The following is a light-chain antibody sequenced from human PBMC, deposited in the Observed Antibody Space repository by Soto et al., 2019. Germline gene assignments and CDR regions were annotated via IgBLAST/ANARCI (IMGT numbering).Light chain of an antibody. V-gene: IGKV1-5*03. CDR2: TAS. CDR1: QNIDTW. J-gene: IGKJ1*01. Sequence: DIQMTQSPSTLSASIGDRITISCRASQNIDTWLDWDQQRPGEAPKLLIYTASNLENGVPSRCSGSGSGTAFTLTISGLQPEDCAPYYCQQYSGSSRSFGQGPQVE. CDR3: QQYSGSSRS.